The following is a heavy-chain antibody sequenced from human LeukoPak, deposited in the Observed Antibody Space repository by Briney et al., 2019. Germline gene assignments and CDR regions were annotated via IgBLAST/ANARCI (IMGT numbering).Heavy chain of an antibody. CDR3: ASLYGSGSYTYNWFDP. D-gene: IGHD3-10*01. Sequence: SETLSLTCTVSGGSISSGDYYWSWIRQPPGKGLEWIGYIYYSGSTYYNPSLKSQVTISVDTSKNQFSLKLSSVTAADTAVYYCASLYGSGSYTYNWFDPWGQGTLVTVSS. V-gene: IGHV4-30-4*01. CDR2: IYYSGST. CDR1: GGSISSGDYY. J-gene: IGHJ5*02.